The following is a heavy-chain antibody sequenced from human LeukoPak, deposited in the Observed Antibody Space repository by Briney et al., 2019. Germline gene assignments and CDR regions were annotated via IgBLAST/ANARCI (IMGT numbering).Heavy chain of an antibody. J-gene: IGHJ4*02. CDR3: AGLTIFGVVSIDY. V-gene: IGHV1-69*05. Sequence: SEKVSCKASGGTFSSYAISWVRQAPGQGLEWMGRIIPIFGTANYAQKFQGRVTITTDESTSTAYMELSSLRSEDTAVYYCAGLTIFGVVSIDYWGQGTLVTVSS. D-gene: IGHD3-3*01. CDR1: GGTFSSYA. CDR2: IIPIFGTA.